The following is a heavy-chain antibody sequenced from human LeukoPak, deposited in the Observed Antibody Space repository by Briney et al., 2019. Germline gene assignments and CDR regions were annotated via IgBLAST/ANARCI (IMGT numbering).Heavy chain of an antibody. CDR1: GFTFSSFA. CDR2: IYYSGGNT. J-gene: IGHJ4*02. Sequence: GGSLRLSCAASGFTFSSFAMSWVRQAPGKGLEWVSTIYYSGGNTYSADSVKGRFTISRDNAKNTLYLQMNSLRAEDTAVYYCAKDQGQAVVPRRFDYWGQGTLVTVSS. CDR3: AKDQGQAVVPRRFDY. V-gene: IGHV3-23*01. D-gene: IGHD2-2*01.